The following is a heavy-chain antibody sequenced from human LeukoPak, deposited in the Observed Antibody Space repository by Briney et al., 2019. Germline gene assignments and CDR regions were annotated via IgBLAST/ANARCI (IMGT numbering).Heavy chain of an antibody. CDR2: IYPGDSDT. V-gene: IGHV5-51*01. CDR3: ARLRGYCSSTSCFRPFDP. J-gene: IGHJ5*02. CDR1: GYSFTSYW. D-gene: IGHD2-2*01. Sequence: GESLKISCKGSGYSFTSYWIGWVRQMPGKGLEWMGIIYPGDSDTRYSPSFQGQVTISADKSISTAYLQWSSLKASDTAMYYCARLRGYCSSTSCFRPFDPWGQGTLVTVSS.